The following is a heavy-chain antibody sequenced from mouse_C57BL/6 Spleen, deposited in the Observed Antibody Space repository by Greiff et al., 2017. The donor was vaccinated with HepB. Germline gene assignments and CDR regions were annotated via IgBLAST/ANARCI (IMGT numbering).Heavy chain of an antibody. V-gene: IGHV1-55*01. CDR2: IYPGSGST. CDR3: ARRRGNWAFDY. J-gene: IGHJ2*01. CDR1: GYTFTSYW. D-gene: IGHD4-1*01. Sequence: VQLQQSGAELVKPGASVKMSCKASGYTFTSYWITWVKQRPGQGLEWIGDIYPGSGSTNYNEKFKSKAILTVDTSSSTAYMQLSSLTSEDSAVYYCARRRGNWAFDYWGQGTTLTVSS.